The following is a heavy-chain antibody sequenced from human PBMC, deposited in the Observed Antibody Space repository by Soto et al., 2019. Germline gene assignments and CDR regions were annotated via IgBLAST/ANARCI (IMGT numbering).Heavy chain of an antibody. J-gene: IGHJ6*02. V-gene: IGHV1-18*01. Sequence: ASVKVSCKTSGYTFINYGISWVRQAPGQGPEWMGWISSYKGDTNYAQKLQGRVTMTTDTSTSTGYVELRSLRSDDTAVYYCARTLPYYDILTGYYRNYGMDVWGQGTTVTVSS. CDR3: ARTLPYYDILTGYYRNYGMDV. CDR1: GYTFINYG. CDR2: ISSYKGDT. D-gene: IGHD3-9*01.